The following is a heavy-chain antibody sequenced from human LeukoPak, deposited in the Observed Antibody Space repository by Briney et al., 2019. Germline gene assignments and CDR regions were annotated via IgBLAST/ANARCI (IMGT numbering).Heavy chain of an antibody. CDR1: GFTFSSNW. V-gene: IGHV3-7*05. D-gene: IGHD1-26*01. CDR2: IKQDGSEK. Sequence: GGSLRFSCAASGFTFSSNWMSWVRQAPGKGLEWVANIKQDGSEKYYVDSVKGRFTISRDNTKNSLSLQMNSLRAEDTAVYYCARDHDTTPFDFWGQGTLVTVSS. CDR3: ARDHDTTPFDF. J-gene: IGHJ4*02.